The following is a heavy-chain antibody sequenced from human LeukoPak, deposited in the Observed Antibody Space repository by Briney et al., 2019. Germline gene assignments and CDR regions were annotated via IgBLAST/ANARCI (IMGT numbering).Heavy chain of an antibody. D-gene: IGHD2-15*01. J-gene: IGHJ4*02. CDR2: INHSGST. CDR1: GGSFSGYY. Sequence: RTSETLSLTCAVYGGSFSGYYWSWIRQPPGKGLEWIGEINHSGSTNYNPSLKSRVPISVDTSKNQFSLKLSSVTAADTAVYYCARRPLGYCSGGSCYRLDYWGQGTLVTVSS. CDR3: ARRPLGYCSGGSCYRLDY. V-gene: IGHV4-34*01.